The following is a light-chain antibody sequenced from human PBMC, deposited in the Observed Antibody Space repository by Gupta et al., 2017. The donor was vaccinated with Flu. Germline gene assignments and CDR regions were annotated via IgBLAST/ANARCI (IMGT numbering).Light chain of an antibody. J-gene: IGKJ2*01. Sequence: DIQMTQSPSSLSASVGDRVTITCRTSQGIRNDLGWYQQKPGKAPKRLIFAASSLQTGSPSRFTLTISSLQPEDFAADYCLQHNSYPLGQGTKLEIK. V-gene: IGKV1-17*01. CDR2: AAS. CDR1: QGIRND. CDR3: LQHNSYP.